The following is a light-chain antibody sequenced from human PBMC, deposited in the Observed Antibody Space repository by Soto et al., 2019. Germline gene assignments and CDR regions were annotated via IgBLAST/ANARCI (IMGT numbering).Light chain of an antibody. V-gene: IGKV3-15*01. Sequence: EMVMTQSPATLSVSPGERATLSCRASQSVSSYLAWYQQKPGQPPRLLIYVASTRAAGIPARFSGSGSGTVFTLTISSLQSEDFAVYYWQQYKDWPPRFGQGTKVEIK. J-gene: IGKJ1*01. CDR2: VAS. CDR3: QQYKDWPPR. CDR1: QSVSSY.